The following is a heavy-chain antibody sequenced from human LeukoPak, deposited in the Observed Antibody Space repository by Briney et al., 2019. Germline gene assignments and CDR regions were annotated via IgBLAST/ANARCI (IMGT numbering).Heavy chain of an antibody. CDR1: GFTFSSYA. J-gene: IGHJ5*02. CDR3: AKDPRLSIAAADPWFDP. CDR2: ICGSGGST. Sequence: GGGLRLSCAASGFTFSSYAMSWVRQAPGKGLEWVSAICGSGGSTYNADSVKGRFTISRDNSKNTLYLQMNSLRAEDTAVYYCAKDPRLSIAAADPWFDPWGQGTLVTVSS. D-gene: IGHD6-13*01. V-gene: IGHV3-23*01.